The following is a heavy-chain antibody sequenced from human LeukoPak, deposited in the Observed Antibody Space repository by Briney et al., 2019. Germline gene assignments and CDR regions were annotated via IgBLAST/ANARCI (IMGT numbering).Heavy chain of an antibody. D-gene: IGHD6-13*01. Sequence: SQTLSLTCTVSGGSISSGSYYWSWIRQPAGKGLEWIGRIYTSGSTNCNPSLKSRVTISVDTSKNQFSLNLSSVTAADTAVYYCAREGRGAAAGMDYWGQGTLVTVSS. J-gene: IGHJ4*02. CDR1: GGSISSGSYY. CDR2: IYTSGST. V-gene: IGHV4-61*02. CDR3: AREGRGAAAGMDY.